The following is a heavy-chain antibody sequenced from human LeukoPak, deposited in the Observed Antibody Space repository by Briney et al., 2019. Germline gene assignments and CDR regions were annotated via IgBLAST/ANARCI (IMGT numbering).Heavy chain of an antibody. J-gene: IGHJ6*04. CDR2: INSDGSST. CDR1: GFTFSSYW. CDR3: ARGRSYGSGSSPYGMDV. V-gene: IGHV3-74*01. Sequence: GGSLRLSCAASGFTFSSYWMHWVRQAPGKGLVWVAHINSDGSSTSYADSVKGRFTISRGNAKNTLYVQMNSLRAEDTAVYYCARGRSYGSGSSPYGMDVWGKGTTVTVSS. D-gene: IGHD3-10*01.